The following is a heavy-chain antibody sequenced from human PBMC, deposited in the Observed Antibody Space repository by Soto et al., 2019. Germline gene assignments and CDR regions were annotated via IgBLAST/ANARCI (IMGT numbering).Heavy chain of an antibody. CDR3: AKDRKSYDILTGYSVNSSDP. J-gene: IGHJ5*02. Sequence: GGSLRLSCAASGFTFSSYAMSWVRQAPGKGLEWVSAISGSGGSTYYADSVKGRFTISRDNSKNTLYLQMNSLRAEDTAVYYCAKDRKSYDILTGYSVNSSDPWGQGPLVTLSS. V-gene: IGHV3-23*01. CDR1: GFTFSSYA. CDR2: ISGSGGST. D-gene: IGHD3-9*01.